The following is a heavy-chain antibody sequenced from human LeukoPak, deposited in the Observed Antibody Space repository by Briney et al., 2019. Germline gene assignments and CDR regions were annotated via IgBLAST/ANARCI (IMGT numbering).Heavy chain of an antibody. V-gene: IGHV4-61*02. CDR2: IYTSGST. D-gene: IGHD3-22*01. Sequence: SETLSLTCTVSGGSISSSSYYWGWIRQPAGKGLEWIGRIYTSGSTNYNPSLKSRVTMSVDTSKNQFSLKLSSVTAADTAVYYCARDGYYYDSSGYYTFDYWGQGTLVTVSS. CDR3: ARDGYYYDSSGYYTFDY. CDR1: GGSISSSSYY. J-gene: IGHJ4*02.